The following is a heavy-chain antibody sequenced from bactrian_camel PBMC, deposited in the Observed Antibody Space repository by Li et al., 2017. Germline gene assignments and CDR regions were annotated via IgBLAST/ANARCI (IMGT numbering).Heavy chain of an antibody. Sequence: HVQLVESGGGSVQAGGSLRLTCTPSGPTNILSRLAWFRQAPGGEREGVAAVGNGGGSEYYADSVRGRFTISQVNSLSPVYLQMNNLKPEDTAIYYCAARSPHTGSWSSVSTYNYWGQGTQVTVS. V-gene: IGHV3-3*01. CDR3: AARSPHTGSWSSVSTYNY. CDR1: GPTNILSR. CDR2: VGNGGGSE. J-gene: IGHJ4*01. D-gene: IGHD6*01.